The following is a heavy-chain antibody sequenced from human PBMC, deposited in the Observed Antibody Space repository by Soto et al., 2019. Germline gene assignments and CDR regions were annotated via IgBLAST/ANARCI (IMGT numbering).Heavy chain of an antibody. CDR3: AGDGRGDYGDSKIDY. CDR2: IYHSGST. CDR1: GYSISSGYY. J-gene: IGHJ4*02. Sequence: SETLSLTCAVSGYSISSGYYWGWIRQPPGKGLEWIGSIYHSGSTYYNPSLKSRVTISVDTSKNQFSLKLSSVTAADTAVYYCAGDGRGDYGDSKIDYWGQGTLVTSPQ. V-gene: IGHV4-38-2*02. D-gene: IGHD4-17*01.